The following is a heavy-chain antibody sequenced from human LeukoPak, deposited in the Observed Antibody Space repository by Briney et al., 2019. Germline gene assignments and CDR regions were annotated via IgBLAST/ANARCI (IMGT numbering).Heavy chain of an antibody. J-gene: IGHJ6*03. D-gene: IGHD3-22*01. Sequence: ASVKVSCKASGYTFTGYYMHWVRQAPGQGLEWMGWINPNSGGTNYAQKFQGRVTMTRDTSISTAYMELSRLRSDDTAVYYCARDHYDSSGSFGYCYYMDVWGKGTTVTVSS. CDR3: ARDHYDSSGSFGYCYYMDV. CDR1: GYTFTGYY. CDR2: INPNSGGT. V-gene: IGHV1-2*02.